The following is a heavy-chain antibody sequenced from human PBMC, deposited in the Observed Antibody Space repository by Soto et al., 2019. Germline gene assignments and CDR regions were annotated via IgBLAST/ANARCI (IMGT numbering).Heavy chain of an antibody. CDR3: AREDIVVVDPYYYYYMDV. CDR2: INAGNGNT. D-gene: IGHD2-2*01. CDR1: GYTFTSYA. V-gene: IGHV1-3*01. Sequence: ASVKVSCKASGYTFTSYAMHWVRQAPGQRLEWMGWINAGNGNTKYSQKFQGRVTITRDTSASTAYMELSSLRSEDTAVYYCAREDIVVVDPYYYYYMDVWGKGTTVTVSS. J-gene: IGHJ6*03.